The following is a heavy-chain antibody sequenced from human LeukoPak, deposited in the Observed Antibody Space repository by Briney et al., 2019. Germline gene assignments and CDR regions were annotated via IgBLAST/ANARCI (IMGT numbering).Heavy chain of an antibody. CDR1: GGSISSYY. Sequence: PSETLSLTCTVSGGSISSYYWSWIRQPPGKGLEWIGYIYYSGNTNYNPSLKSRVTISVDTSKNQFSLKLSSVTAADTAVYYCARGSLAAAGMEYYYYMDVWGKGTTVTISS. J-gene: IGHJ6*03. CDR2: IYYSGNT. V-gene: IGHV4-59*12. CDR3: ARGSLAAAGMEYYYYMDV. D-gene: IGHD6-13*01.